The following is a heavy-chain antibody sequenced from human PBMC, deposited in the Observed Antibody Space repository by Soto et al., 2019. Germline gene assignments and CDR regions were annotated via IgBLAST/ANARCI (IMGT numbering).Heavy chain of an antibody. D-gene: IGHD3-3*01. V-gene: IGHV1-2*04. Sequence: ASVKVSCKASGYTFTGYYMHWVRQAPGQGLEWMGWINPNSGGTNYAQKFQGWVTMTRDTSISTAYMELSRLRSDDTAVYYFARDQEATIFGVVTPYGMDVWGQGTTVTVSS. CDR2: INPNSGGT. J-gene: IGHJ6*02. CDR3: ARDQEATIFGVVTPYGMDV. CDR1: GYTFTGYY.